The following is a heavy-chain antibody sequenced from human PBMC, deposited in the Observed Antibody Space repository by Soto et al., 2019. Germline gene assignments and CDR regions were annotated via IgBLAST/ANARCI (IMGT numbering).Heavy chain of an antibody. CDR2: IYWDGDK. CDR3: ARSYSGFGGRFGL. Sequence: QITLKESGPTLGKPTQTLTLTCTFSGFSLSTSGVGVGWIRQPPGTALEWLALIYWDGDKRYSPSLKSRLTNTNETHNNQVLLTATNVDPVDAATYFCARSYSGFGGRFGLWGQGTLVTVSS. J-gene: IGHJ5*02. CDR1: GFSLSTSGVG. D-gene: IGHD3-10*01. V-gene: IGHV2-5*02.